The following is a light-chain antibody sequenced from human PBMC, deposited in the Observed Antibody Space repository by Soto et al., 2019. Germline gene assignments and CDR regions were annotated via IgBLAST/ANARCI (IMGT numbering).Light chain of an antibody. CDR3: QQYFSFRWT. CDR1: QCVLYSSNNEND. V-gene: IGKV4-1*01. Sequence: DIVMTQSPDSLAVSLGERATINCKSSQCVLYSSNNENDLAWYQQRPGQPPNLLIYWASTRESGVPDRFSGSGSGTDFTLTISSLQAEDAAIYYCQQYFSFRWTFGQGTKVEIK. J-gene: IGKJ1*01. CDR2: WAS.